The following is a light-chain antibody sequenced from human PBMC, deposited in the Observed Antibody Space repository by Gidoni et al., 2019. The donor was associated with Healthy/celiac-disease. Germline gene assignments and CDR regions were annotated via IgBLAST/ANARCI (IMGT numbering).Light chain of an antibody. Sequence: IPMTQSPSSLSASVGDRVTITCRASQSISSYLNCYQQKPGKAPKLLIYAASSLQSGVPSRFSGSGSGTDFTLTISSLQPEDFATYYCQQSYSTPPICTFXPXTKVDIK. J-gene: IGKJ3*01. V-gene: IGKV1-39*01. CDR3: QQSYSTPPICT. CDR2: AAS. CDR1: QSISSY.